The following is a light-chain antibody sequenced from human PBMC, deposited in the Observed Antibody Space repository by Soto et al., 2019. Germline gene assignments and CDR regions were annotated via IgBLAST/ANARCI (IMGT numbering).Light chain of an antibody. Sequence: QTVVTQEPSFSVSPGRTVTLTCGLSSGSVSTSNYPTWYQQTPGQAPRTLIYSTNTRSSGVPDRFSGSILGSKAALTITGAQSDEESDYYCVLYLGSAVWVFGGGTKLTVL. CDR2: STN. J-gene: IGLJ3*02. V-gene: IGLV8-61*01. CDR3: VLYLGSAVWV. CDR1: SGSVSTSNY.